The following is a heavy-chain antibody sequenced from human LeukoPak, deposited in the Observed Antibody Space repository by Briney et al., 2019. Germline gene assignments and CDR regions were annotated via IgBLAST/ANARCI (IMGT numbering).Heavy chain of an antibody. CDR2: INPNSGGT. D-gene: IGHD6-13*01. CDR1: GGTFSSYA. J-gene: IGHJ3*02. CDR3: ARVLSSWTGGHAFGI. V-gene: IGHV1-2*02. Sequence: ASVKVSCKASGGTFSSYAISWVRQAPGQGLEWMGWINPNSGGTNYAQKFQGRVTMTRDTSISTAYMELSRLRSDDTAVYYCARVLSSWTGGHAFGIWGQGTMVTVSS.